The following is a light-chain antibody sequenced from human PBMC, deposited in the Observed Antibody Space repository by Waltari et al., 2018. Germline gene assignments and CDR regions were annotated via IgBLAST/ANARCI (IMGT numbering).Light chain of an antibody. J-gene: IGLJ2*01. CDR2: DVS. Sequence: QSALTQPASVSGSPGQSITISCTGTSSDIGYYNYVSWYQQHPGKAPKIMIYDVSNRPAGVSNRFPGSKSGNTASLTISGLQAEDEADYYCSSYTASTTLIFGGGTKLTVL. CDR1: SSDIGYYNY. V-gene: IGLV2-14*01. CDR3: SSYTASTTLI.